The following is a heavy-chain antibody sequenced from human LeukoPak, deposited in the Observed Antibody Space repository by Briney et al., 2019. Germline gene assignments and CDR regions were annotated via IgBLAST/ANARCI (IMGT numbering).Heavy chain of an antibody. CDR2: MSTSGNS. CDR3: ARGLYSSSS. Sequence: SETLSLTCTVSGGSISGYYWSWIRQPAGKGLEWIGRMSTSGNSNYIPSLVSRVTMSVDTSKNQFSLKLSSVTAADTAVYYCARGLYSSSSWGQGTLVTVSS. D-gene: IGHD6-6*01. V-gene: IGHV4-4*07. CDR1: GGSISGYY. J-gene: IGHJ4*02.